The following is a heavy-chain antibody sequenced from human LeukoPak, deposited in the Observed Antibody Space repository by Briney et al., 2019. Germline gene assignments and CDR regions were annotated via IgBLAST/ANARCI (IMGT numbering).Heavy chain of an antibody. CDR1: GYTFTGYY. CDR2: INPNSGGT. D-gene: IGHD5-18*01. Sequence: ASVKVSCKASGYTFTGYYMHWVRQAPGQGLEWMGWINPNSGGTNYAQKFQGRVTMTRDTSISTAYMELGRLRSDDTAVYYCARQVDTPNWFDPWGQGTLVTVSS. CDR3: ARQVDTPNWFDP. V-gene: IGHV1-2*02. J-gene: IGHJ5*02.